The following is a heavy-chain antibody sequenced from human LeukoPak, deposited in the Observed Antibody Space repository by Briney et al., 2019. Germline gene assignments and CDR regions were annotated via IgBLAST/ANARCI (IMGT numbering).Heavy chain of an antibody. CDR1: GYSISSRNW. V-gene: IGHV4-28*05. Sequence: SETLSLTCAVSGYSISSRNWWGWVRQPPGKGLEWIGYLHHDGRIHYNPSLKSRVSMSLDTSKNQFSLKVTSVTAVDTAVYYCARNPELAAFEDWGQGTLVTVSS. CDR2: LHHDGRI. D-gene: IGHD1-26*01. CDR3: ARNPELAAFED. J-gene: IGHJ4*02.